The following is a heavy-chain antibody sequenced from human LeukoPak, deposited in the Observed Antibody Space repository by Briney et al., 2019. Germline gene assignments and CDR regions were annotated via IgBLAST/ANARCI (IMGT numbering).Heavy chain of an antibody. J-gene: IGHJ6*03. Sequence: GGSLRLSCAASGFTVSSNYMSWVRPAPGKGLEWVSGIYSGGSTHYAGSVKGRFTTTRDNSTNTLYLQMNTLRAEDTAVYYCARGPSYYDFWSGLRGRNYYYYYMDVWGKGTTVTVSS. V-gene: IGHV3-53*01. CDR3: ARGPSYYDFWSGLRGRNYYYYYMDV. D-gene: IGHD3-3*01. CDR1: GFTVSSNY. CDR2: IYSGGST.